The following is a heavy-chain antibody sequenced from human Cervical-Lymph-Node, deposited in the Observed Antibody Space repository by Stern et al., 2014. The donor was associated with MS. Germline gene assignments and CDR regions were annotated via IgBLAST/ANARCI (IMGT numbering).Heavy chain of an antibody. J-gene: IGHJ6*02. CDR1: GGTFSNYA. V-gene: IGHV1-69*01. Sequence: QMQLVQSGAEVKKPGSSVKVSCKASGGTFSNYATSWVRQAPGQGLEWMGGIVPLFGKPNYAQKVQGRVTITADESTSTAYMDLSSLRSEDTAVYYCASPLTATSVPFGYYGMDVWGQGTTVTVS. D-gene: IGHD4-17*01. CDR2: IVPLFGKP. CDR3: ASPLTATSVPFGYYGMDV.